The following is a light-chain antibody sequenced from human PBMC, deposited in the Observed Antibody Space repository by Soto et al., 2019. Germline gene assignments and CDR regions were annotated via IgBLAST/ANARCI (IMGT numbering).Light chain of an antibody. V-gene: IGKV3-20*01. CDR3: QQYGSSGT. CDR1: QSVSNNY. J-gene: IGKJ1*01. Sequence: EIVLTQYPGTLSLSPGERATLSCRASQSVSNNYLAWYQQKPGQAPRLLIYGASNRATGIPDRFSGSGCGTDFTLTISRLEPEDVAVYYCQQYGSSGTFGQGTKVDIK. CDR2: GAS.